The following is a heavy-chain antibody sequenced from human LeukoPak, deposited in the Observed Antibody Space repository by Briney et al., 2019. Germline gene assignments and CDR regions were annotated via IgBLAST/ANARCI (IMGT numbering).Heavy chain of an antibody. CDR3: ARLFDREGYDY. J-gene: IGHJ4*02. D-gene: IGHD1-26*01. CDR1: GGSISSSSYY. Sequence: SETLSLTCTVSGGSISSSSYYWGWIRQPPGKGLDWIGSIYYSGSTYYNPSLKSRVTISVDTPENQFSLKLSSVTAADAAVYYCARLFDREGYDYWGQGTLVTVSS. CDR2: IYYSGST. V-gene: IGHV4-39*01.